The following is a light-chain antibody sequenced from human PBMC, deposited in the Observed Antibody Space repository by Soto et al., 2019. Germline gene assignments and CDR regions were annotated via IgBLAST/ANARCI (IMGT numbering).Light chain of an antibody. Sequence: EVVLTQSPVTLSLSPGERATLSCRASQSVSKYLGWYQQKPGQAPRLLIYDTSNSATGIPARFVGSGSGADFTLTISSLEPEDFAVYYCQQRSTWPITFGQGTRLEIK. V-gene: IGKV3-11*01. CDR2: DTS. CDR1: QSVSKY. J-gene: IGKJ5*01. CDR3: QQRSTWPIT.